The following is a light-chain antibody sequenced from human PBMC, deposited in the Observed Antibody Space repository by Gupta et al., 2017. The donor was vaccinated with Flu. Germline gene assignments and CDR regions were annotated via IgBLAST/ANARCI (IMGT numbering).Light chain of an antibody. V-gene: IGKV4-1*01. J-gene: IGKJ5*01. CDR1: QSLLFSSNNKNY. Sequence: DIVLTQSLDSLAVSLGERASIKCKSSQSLLFSSNNKNYLAWYQQKPGQPPKLLIYWASTRESGVPDRFSGSGSGTDFTLTISNLQAEDVAVYFCQQYYGSPPITFGPGTRLEIK. CDR2: WAS. CDR3: QQYYGSPPIT.